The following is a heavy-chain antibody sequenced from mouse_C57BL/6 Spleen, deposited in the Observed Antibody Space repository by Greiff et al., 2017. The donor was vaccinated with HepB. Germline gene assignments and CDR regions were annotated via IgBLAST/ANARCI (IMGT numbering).Heavy chain of an antibody. Sequence: QVQLQQPGAELVKPGASVKVSCKASGYTFTSYWMHWVKQRPGQGLEWIGRIHPSDSDTNYNQKFKGKATLTVDKSSSTAYIQLSSLTSEDSAVYYCAIIYWDGGFAYWGQGTLVTVSA. CDR1: GYTFTSYW. CDR2: IHPSDSDT. J-gene: IGHJ3*01. D-gene: IGHD4-1*01. V-gene: IGHV1-74*01. CDR3: AIIYWDGGFAY.